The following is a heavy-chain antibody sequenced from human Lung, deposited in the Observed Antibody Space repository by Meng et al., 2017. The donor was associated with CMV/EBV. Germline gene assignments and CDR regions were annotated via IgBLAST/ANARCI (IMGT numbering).Heavy chain of an antibody. CDR3: TGGYEYQLEWFWEFDP. Sequence: GHTCTGYGMYWMRRAPGQSLEWQGWINRMRGSTNGSPKCKGRVTITRATTIRTANMVLTRQSSDDTTVYYGTGGYEYQLEWFWEFDPWGQGTLVTVSS. CDR1: GHTCTGYG. J-gene: IGHJ5*02. CDR2: INRMRGST. V-gene: IGHV1-2*02. D-gene: IGHD2-2*01.